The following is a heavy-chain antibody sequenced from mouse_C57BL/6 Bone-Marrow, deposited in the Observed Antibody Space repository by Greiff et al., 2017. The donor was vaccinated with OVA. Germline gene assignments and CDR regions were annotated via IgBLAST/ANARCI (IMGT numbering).Heavy chain of an antibody. Sequence: EVQLQQSGPELVKPGASVKMSCKASGYTFTDYNMHWVKQSHGKSLEWIGYINPNNGGTSYNQKFKGKATLTVNKSSSTAYMELRSLTSEDSAVYYCARLGIYYGNYDWYFDVWGTGTTVTVSS. J-gene: IGHJ1*03. CDR1: GYTFTDYN. CDR3: ARLGIYYGNYDWYFDV. D-gene: IGHD2-1*01. CDR2: INPNNGGT. V-gene: IGHV1-22*01.